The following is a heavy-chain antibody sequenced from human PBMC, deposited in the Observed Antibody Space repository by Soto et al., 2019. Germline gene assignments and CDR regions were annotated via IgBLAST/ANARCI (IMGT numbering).Heavy chain of an antibody. V-gene: IGHV3-7*01. CDR2: ISEDGSQK. CDR1: EFSFRSYW. D-gene: IGHD5-18*01. Sequence: GGSLRLSCAASEFSFRSYWMTWVRQAPGKGLEWVALISEDGSQKYYVGSVKGRFIISRDNAKDSVYMQMDSLRAGDTAVYFCARVGRYGWDFDHWGQGTLVTVSS. CDR3: ARVGRYGWDFDH. J-gene: IGHJ4*02.